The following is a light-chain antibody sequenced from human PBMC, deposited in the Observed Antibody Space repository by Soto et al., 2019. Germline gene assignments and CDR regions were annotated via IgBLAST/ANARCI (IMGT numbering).Light chain of an antibody. Sequence: QSVLTQPPSVSAAPGQRVTISCSGSSSNIGGNSVSWYQQLPGTAPKLLIYDDDKRPPGIPDRFSGSKSGTSATLGITGFHTGDEADYYCGSWDSSLSAYVFGTGTKVTVL. CDR2: DDD. J-gene: IGLJ1*01. V-gene: IGLV1-51*01. CDR1: SSNIGGNS. CDR3: GSWDSSLSAYV.